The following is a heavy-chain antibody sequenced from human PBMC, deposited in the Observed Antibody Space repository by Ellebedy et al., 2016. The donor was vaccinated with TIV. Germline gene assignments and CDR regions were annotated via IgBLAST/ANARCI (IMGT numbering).Heavy chain of an antibody. V-gene: IGHV1-69*13. CDR1: GGTFSSYA. Sequence: SVKVSXXVSGGTFSSYAISWVRQAPGQGLEWMGGIIPIFGTANYAQKFQGRVTITADESTSTAYMELSSLRSEDTAVYYCARGVTGRGTFDYYYYYMDVWGKGTTVTVSS. CDR3: ARGVTGRGTFDYYYYYMDV. J-gene: IGHJ6*03. CDR2: IIPIFGTA. D-gene: IGHD1-20*01.